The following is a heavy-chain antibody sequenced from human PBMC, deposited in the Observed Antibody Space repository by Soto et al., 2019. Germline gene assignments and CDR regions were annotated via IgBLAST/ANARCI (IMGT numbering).Heavy chain of an antibody. Sequence: QVQLQESGPGLVQPSQTLSLTCTVSGGSINNAAYYWSWVRPHPGEGLEWIGYVFHTGTTYYNASLKSRVTISVDTSNNQFSLKLNSVTGADTAIYYCATIERIAWGFDQWGQGTLVTVSS. CDR3: ATIERIAWGFDQ. V-gene: IGHV4-31*03. CDR2: VFHTGTT. CDR1: GGSINNAAYY. D-gene: IGHD1-26*01. J-gene: IGHJ4*02.